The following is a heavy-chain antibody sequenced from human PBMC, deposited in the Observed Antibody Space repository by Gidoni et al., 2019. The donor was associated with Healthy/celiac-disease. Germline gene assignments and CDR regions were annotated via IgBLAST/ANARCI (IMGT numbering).Heavy chain of an antibody. J-gene: IGHJ6*02. CDR1: GFSLSNARKG. Sequence: QVTLKESGPVLVKPTETLTLTSTVSGFSLSNARKGVRWIRQPPGKALEWLAQIFSNDEKSYSTSLNSRLTISKDTSKSQVVLTMTNMDPVDTATSYCARIPGTHYYYYGMDVWGQGTTVTVSS. CDR2: IFSNDEK. CDR3: ARIPGTHYYYYGMDV. D-gene: IGHD1-7*01. V-gene: IGHV2-26*01.